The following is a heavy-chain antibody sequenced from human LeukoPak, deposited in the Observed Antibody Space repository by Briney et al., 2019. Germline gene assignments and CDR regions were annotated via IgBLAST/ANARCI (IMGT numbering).Heavy chain of an antibody. V-gene: IGHV3-74*01. J-gene: IGHJ4*02. CDR3: AKDFGMGYSSPTFFDY. D-gene: IGHD6-13*01. CDR1: GFTFSSYA. CDR2: INTDGSST. Sequence: PGRSLRLSCAASGFTFSSYAMHWVRQAPGKGLVWVSKINTDGSSTNYADSVKGRFTISRDNAKNTLYLQMSSLRAEDTAVYYCAKDFGMGYSSPTFFDYWGQGTLVTVSS.